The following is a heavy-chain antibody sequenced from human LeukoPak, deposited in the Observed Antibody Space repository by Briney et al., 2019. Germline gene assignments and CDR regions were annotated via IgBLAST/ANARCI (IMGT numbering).Heavy chain of an antibody. D-gene: IGHD6-6*01. J-gene: IGHJ5*02. V-gene: IGHV4-59*08. CDR2: IYYTGTT. CDR3: ARHKRASSTDWFDP. Sequence: SETLSLTCTVSGGSISSDYWSWIRQPPGKGLEWIGIYYTGTTKHNPSLKSRVSISVDTSKNQFSLKLSSVTAADTAMYYCARHKRASSTDWFDPWGQGTLVTVSA. CDR1: GGSISSDY.